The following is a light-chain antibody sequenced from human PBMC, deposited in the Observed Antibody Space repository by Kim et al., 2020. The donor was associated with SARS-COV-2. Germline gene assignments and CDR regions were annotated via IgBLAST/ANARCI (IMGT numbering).Light chain of an antibody. CDR3: QAWDSSTVV. V-gene: IGLV3-1*01. J-gene: IGLJ2*01. CDR1: KLGDKY. Sequence: SSELTQPPSVSVSPGQTASITCSGDKLGDKYAYWYQQKPGQSPVLVIYQDTKRPSGIPERFSGSNSGNTATLTISGTQAMDEADYYCQAWDSSTVVFGGG. CDR2: QDT.